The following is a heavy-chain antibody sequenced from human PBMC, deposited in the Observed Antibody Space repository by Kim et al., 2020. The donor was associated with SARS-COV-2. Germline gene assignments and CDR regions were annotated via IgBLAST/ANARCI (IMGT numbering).Heavy chain of an antibody. Sequence: GGSLRLSCAASGFTFSSYEMNWVRQAPGKGLEWVSYISSSGSTIYYADSVKGRFTISRDNAKNSLYLQMNSLRAEDTAVYYCARSGWHAFDIWGQGTMVTVSS. D-gene: IGHD6-19*01. CDR2: ISSSGSTI. CDR3: ARSGWHAFDI. V-gene: IGHV3-48*03. J-gene: IGHJ3*02. CDR1: GFTFSSYE.